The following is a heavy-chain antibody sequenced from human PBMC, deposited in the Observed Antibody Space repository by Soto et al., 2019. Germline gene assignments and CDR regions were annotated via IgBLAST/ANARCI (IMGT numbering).Heavy chain of an antibody. J-gene: IGHJ6*02. Sequence: ASVKVSCKASGGTFTSYGVHWVRQAPGQRLEWMAWINAGNANAKYSQKFQGRVAISRDTSASTVYMELSSLRSEDTAVYYCAREGKAVAGNGYHYYALDVWGQGTTVTVSS. CDR2: INAGNANA. CDR3: AREGKAVAGNGYHYYALDV. CDR1: GGTFTSYG. V-gene: IGHV1-3*01. D-gene: IGHD6-19*01.